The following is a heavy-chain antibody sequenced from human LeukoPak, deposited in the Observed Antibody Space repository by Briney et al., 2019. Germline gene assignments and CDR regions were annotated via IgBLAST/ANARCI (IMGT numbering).Heavy chain of an antibody. CDR2: INPDGTVP. J-gene: IGHJ4*02. CDR3: SRIYSSSSKRSDF. CDR1: GFTVSSNY. Sequence: GGSLRLSCAASGFTVSSNYMSWVRQAPGKGLEWVANINPDGTVPSYVDSVKGRFTISRDNANNSLYLQMNSLKSEDTGLYFCSRIYSSSSKRSDFWGRGTLVIVSS. V-gene: IGHV3-7*03. D-gene: IGHD6-6*01.